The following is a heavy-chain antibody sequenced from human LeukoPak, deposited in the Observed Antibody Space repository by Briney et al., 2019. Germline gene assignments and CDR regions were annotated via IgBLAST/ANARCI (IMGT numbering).Heavy chain of an antibody. J-gene: IGHJ4*02. CDR3: ARDGGDGDLDY. D-gene: IGHD3-16*01. Sequence: SETLSLTCTVSGGPISSGSYYWSWIRQPAGKGLEWIGRIYTSGSTNYNPSLKSRVTISVDTSKNQFSLKLSSVTAADTAVYYCARDGGDGDLDYWGQGTPVTVSS. V-gene: IGHV4-61*02. CDR1: GGPISSGSYY. CDR2: IYTSGST.